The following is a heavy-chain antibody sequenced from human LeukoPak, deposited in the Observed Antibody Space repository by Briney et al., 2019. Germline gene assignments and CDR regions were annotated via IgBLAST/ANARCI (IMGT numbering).Heavy chain of an antibody. CDR3: ARDRSGDCSFDY. Sequence: PGGSLRLSCAASRFTFISYAMNWVPQAPGKGLEWVSSISGSGDNTHYADSVKSRFTISRDNSKNMMYLQMKSLRAEDTALYCCARDRSGDCSFDYWGQGILVTVS. CDR1: RFTFISYA. D-gene: IGHD2-21*02. J-gene: IGHJ4*02. V-gene: IGHV3-23*01. CDR2: ISGSGDNT.